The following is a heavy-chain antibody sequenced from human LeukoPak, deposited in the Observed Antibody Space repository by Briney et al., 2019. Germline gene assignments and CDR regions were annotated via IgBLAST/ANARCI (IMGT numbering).Heavy chain of an antibody. CDR3: ARHQSSITAPWGPASSLAY. J-gene: IGHJ4*02. Sequence: NASETLSLTCIVSGGSIGRTPYYWGWIRQPPGKGLEWIGTIFYSGTTYYNPSLNSRVTISVDTSKNQFSLKLTSVTAADTAVYYCARHQSSITAPWGPASSLAYWGQGTLVTVSS. D-gene: IGHD6-6*01. CDR1: GGSIGRTPYY. V-gene: IGHV4-39*01. CDR2: IFYSGTT.